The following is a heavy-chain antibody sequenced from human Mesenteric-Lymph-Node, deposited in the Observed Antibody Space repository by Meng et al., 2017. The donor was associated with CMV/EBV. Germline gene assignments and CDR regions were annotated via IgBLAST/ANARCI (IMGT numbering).Heavy chain of an antibody. CDR3: AREELGRHYHFDL. CDR2: IYYSGST. D-gene: IGHD1-26*01. V-gene: IGHV4-61*01. Sequence: VSPASGSSGRYYWTLIRRPPGKGLDWIGYIYYSGSTNYKPSLKSRATISLDRSQNQVSLKLSSVTAADTAVYYCAREELGRHYHFDLWGRGTLVTVSS. CDR1: PASGSSGRYY. J-gene: IGHJ2*01.